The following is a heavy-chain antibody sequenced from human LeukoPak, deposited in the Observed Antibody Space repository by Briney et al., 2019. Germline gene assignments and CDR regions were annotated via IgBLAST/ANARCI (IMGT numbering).Heavy chain of an antibody. CDR2: MNPNSGNT. CDR3: ARGTRHCHSTSCYTFDY. Sequence: ASVKVSCKASGYTFTSYDINWVRQATGQGLEWKGWMNPNSGNTGYAQKFQGRVTMTRNTSISTAYMELSSLTSEDAAVYYCARGTRHCHSTSCYTFDYWGQGTLVTVSS. J-gene: IGHJ4*02. CDR1: GYTFTSYD. V-gene: IGHV1-8*01. D-gene: IGHD2-2*02.